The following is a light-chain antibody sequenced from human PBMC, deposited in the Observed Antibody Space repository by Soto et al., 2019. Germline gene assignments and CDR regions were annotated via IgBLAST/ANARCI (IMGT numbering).Light chain of an antibody. Sequence: QSVLTQPASVSGSPGQSITISCTGTSSEVGGYNYVSWYQQHPGKTPKLMIYDVSNRPSGVSNRFSGSKSGNPASLTISWLQAEDEADYYCSSYTSSSTLVFGTGTKVTVL. CDR1: SSEVGGYNY. CDR2: DVS. J-gene: IGLJ1*01. V-gene: IGLV2-14*01. CDR3: SSYTSSSTLV.